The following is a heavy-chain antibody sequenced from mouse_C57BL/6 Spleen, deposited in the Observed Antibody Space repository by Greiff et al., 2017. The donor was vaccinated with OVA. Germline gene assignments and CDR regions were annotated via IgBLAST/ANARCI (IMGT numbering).Heavy chain of an antibody. D-gene: IGHD2-4*01. CDR1: GYTFTSYW. J-gene: IGHJ1*03. CDR2: IHPNSGST. CDR3: ARYDYDARLWYFDV. V-gene: IGHV1-64*01. Sequence: QVQLQQPGAELVKPGASVKLSCKASGYTFTSYWMHWVKQRPGQGLEWIGMIHPNSGSTNYNKKFKSKATLTVDKSSSTAYMQLSSLTSEDSAVYYCARYDYDARLWYFDVWGTGTTVTVSS.